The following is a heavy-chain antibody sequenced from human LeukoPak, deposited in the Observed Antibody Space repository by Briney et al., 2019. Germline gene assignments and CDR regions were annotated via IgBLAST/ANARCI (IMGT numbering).Heavy chain of an antibody. CDR2: IKSKTDGGTT. D-gene: IGHD3-16*02. CDR1: GFTFSNAW. CDR3: TTDRAYDYVWGSYRLFDY. J-gene: IGHJ4*02. V-gene: IGHV3-15*01. Sequence: GGSLRLSCAASGFTFSNAWMSWVRQAPGKGLEWVGRIKSKTDGGTTDYAAPVKGRFTISRDDSKNTLYLQMNSLKTEDTAVYYCTTDRAYDYVWGSYRLFDYWGQGTLVTGSS.